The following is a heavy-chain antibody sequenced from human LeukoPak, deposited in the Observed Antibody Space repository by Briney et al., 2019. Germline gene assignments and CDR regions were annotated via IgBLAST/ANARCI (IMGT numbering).Heavy chain of an antibody. CDR3: ARAYCSSTSCHYYYYMDV. CDR2: IYPRDSDT. Sequence: GESLKISCKGSGYSFTSYWIGWVRQVPGKGLEWMGIIYPRDSDTRYSPSFQGQVTISADKSISTAYLQWSSLKASDTAMYYCARAYCSSTSCHYYYYMDVWGKGTTVTVSS. CDR1: GYSFTSYW. V-gene: IGHV5-51*01. D-gene: IGHD2-2*01. J-gene: IGHJ6*03.